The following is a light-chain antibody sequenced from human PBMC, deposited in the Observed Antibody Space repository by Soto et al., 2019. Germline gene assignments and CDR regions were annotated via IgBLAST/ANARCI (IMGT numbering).Light chain of an antibody. Sequence: SYELTQSPSVSVAPRQTARVACVGDSLESKSVHWYQQKPGQAPVLVIYSDADRPSGIPERISGSKSGNTATLTITRVEAGDEADYHCQVWDSNSVVFGGGTKVTVL. V-gene: IGLV3-21*04. CDR3: QVWDSNSVV. CDR1: SLESKS. CDR2: SDA. J-gene: IGLJ2*01.